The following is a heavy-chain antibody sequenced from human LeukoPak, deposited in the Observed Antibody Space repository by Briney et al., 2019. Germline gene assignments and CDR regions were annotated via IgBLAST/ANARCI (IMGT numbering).Heavy chain of an antibody. D-gene: IGHD1-26*01. CDR3: AKDLGATED. Sequence: PGGSLRLSCAASGFTFSSYGMHWVRQAPGKGLEWVAVISYDGSNKYYADSVKGRFTISRDNSKNTLYLQMNSLRAEDTAVYYCAKDLGATEDWGQGTLVTVSS. V-gene: IGHV3-30*18. CDR2: ISYDGSNK. J-gene: IGHJ4*02. CDR1: GFTFSSYG.